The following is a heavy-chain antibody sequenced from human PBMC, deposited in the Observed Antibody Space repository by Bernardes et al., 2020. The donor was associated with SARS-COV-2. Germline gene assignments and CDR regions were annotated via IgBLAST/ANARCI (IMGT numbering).Heavy chain of an antibody. Sequence: ETLSLTCAVSGASISSGNWWSWLRQPPGKGLEWIGEINHSGSTDYNPSLKSRVSMSVDKSKNQLSLRLTSVSAADTAVYYCVRMSSDNAYYDSWGQGTLVTVSS. V-gene: IGHV4-4*02. D-gene: IGHD3-16*01. CDR1: GASISSGNW. CDR3: VRMSSDNAYYDS. J-gene: IGHJ4*02. CDR2: INHSGST.